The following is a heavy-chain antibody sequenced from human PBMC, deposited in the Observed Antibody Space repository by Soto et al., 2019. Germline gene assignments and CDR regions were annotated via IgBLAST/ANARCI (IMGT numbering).Heavy chain of an antibody. Sequence: PSETLSLTCTVSGGPISSYYWSWIRQPPGKGLEWIGYIYYSGSTNYNPSLKSRVTISVDTSKNQFSLKLSSVTAADTAVYYCARDSSGYHAFDIWGQGTMVTVSS. D-gene: IGHD3-22*01. CDR2: IYYSGST. CDR1: GGPISSYY. J-gene: IGHJ3*02. CDR3: ARDSSGYHAFDI. V-gene: IGHV4-59*01.